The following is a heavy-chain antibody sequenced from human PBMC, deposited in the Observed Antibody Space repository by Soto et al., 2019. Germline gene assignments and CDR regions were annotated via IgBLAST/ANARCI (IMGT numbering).Heavy chain of an antibody. CDR1: GFTFSSYG. CDR3: ARAPGGSTETFDA. J-gene: IGHJ4*02. D-gene: IGHD3-10*01. V-gene: IGHV3-30*03. Sequence: QVQLVESGGGVVQPGRSLRLSCAATGFTFSSYGMHWVRQAPGKGLEWVAVISYSGSNTYYADSVKGRFSISRDISNNTLYLQMNSLRSEDTAVYYCARAPGGSTETFDAWGQGTLVTVAS. CDR2: ISYSGSNT.